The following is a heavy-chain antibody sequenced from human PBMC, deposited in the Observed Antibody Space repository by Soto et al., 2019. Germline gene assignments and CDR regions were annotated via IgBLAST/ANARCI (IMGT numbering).Heavy chain of an antibody. Sequence: QVQLVQSGAEVKKPGASVKVSCKASGYTFTSYYMHWVRQAPGQGLEWMGIINPSGGSTSYAQKFQGRVTMTRDTSTSTVYMELSSLRSEDTAVYYCAIIWFGELLLGYFDYWGQGTLVTVSS. CDR2: INPSGGST. D-gene: IGHD3-10*01. J-gene: IGHJ4*02. CDR3: AIIWFGELLLGYFDY. V-gene: IGHV1-46*03. CDR1: GYTFTSYY.